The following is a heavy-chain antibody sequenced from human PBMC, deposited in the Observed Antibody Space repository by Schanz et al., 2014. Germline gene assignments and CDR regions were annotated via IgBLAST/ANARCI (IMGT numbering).Heavy chain of an antibody. CDR3: VSSGSYSSYAS. CDR2: ISASGGDT. CDR1: EFTFSTDA. D-gene: IGHD3-10*01. J-gene: IGHJ4*02. V-gene: IGHV3-23*01. Sequence: DVHLLESGGGLVQPGGSLRLSCAASEFTFSTDAMSWVRQAPGKGLEWLSVISASGGDTYYADSVKGRFTISRDNSKNSLYLQMNSLRAEDTAVYHCVSSGSYSSYASWGQGTLVTVSS.